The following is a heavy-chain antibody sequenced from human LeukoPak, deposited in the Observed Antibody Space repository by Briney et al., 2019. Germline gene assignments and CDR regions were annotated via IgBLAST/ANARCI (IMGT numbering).Heavy chain of an antibody. CDR3: ARTLQWELPIHTFDS. CDR2: MSYSSSPI. CDR1: GFRFIDYG. D-gene: IGHD1-26*01. J-gene: IGHJ4*02. Sequence: TGGSLRLSCAASGFRFIDYGMNWVRQAPGKGLEWVSYMSYSSSPIYYADSVKGRFTISRDNAKNSLYLQMNSLRAEDTAVYFCARTLQWELPIHTFDSWGQGSRVTVSS. V-gene: IGHV3-48*04.